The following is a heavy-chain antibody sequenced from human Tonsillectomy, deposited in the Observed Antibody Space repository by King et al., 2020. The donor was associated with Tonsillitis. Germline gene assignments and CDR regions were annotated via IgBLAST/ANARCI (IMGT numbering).Heavy chain of an antibody. CDR3: ARDPLWANAFDI. J-gene: IGHJ3*02. Sequence: VQLVESGGGLVQPGGSLRLSCAASGFTFSSYSMNWVRQAPGKGLEWVSYISSSSSTIYYADSVKGRFTISRDNAKNSLYLQMNSLRAEDTAVYYCARDPLWANAFDIWGQGTMVTVAS. CDR1: GFTFSSYS. CDR2: ISSSSSTI. V-gene: IGHV3-48*04. D-gene: IGHD2/OR15-2a*01.